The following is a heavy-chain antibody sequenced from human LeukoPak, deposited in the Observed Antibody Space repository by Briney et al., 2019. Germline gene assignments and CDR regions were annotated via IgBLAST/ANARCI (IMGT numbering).Heavy chain of an antibody. J-gene: IGHJ4*02. CDR2: ISSDGNDK. D-gene: IGHD5-12*01. V-gene: IGHV3-30*03. CDR1: GVTFSSYG. CDR3: TTKVIRGNSGDDYDD. Sequence: GGSLRLSCAASGVTFSSYGMHWVRQAPGKGLEWVALISSDGNDKLYGDSVKGRFTISRDDSKSTLYLQMNSLRAEDTAVYYCTTKVIRGNSGDDYDDWGQGILVTVSS.